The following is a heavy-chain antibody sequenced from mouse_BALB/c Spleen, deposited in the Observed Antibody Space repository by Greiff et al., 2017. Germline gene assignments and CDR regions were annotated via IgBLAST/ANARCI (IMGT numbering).Heavy chain of an antibody. CDR1: GFTFSSYG. V-gene: IGHV5-6*02. CDR3: ARQRTGPYYFDY. J-gene: IGHJ2*01. D-gene: IGHD4-1*01. Sequence: DVMLVESGGDLVKPGGSLKLSCAASGFTFSSYGMSWVRQTPDKRLEWVATISSGGSYTYYPDSVKGRFTISRDNAKNTLYLQMSSLKSEDTAMYYCARQRTGPYYFDYWGQGTTLTVSS. CDR2: ISSGGSYT.